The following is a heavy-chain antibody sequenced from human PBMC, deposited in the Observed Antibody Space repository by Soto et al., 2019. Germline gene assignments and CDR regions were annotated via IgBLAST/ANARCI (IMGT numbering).Heavy chain of an antibody. J-gene: IGHJ4*02. Sequence: QVQVVQTGAEVKKPGASVSISCKTSGYPFTHYYMSWVRQAPGRGLEWMGKIKPDGGATTFAQNFQGRLTITSDASTATVYMEMSSLTSDDTAVYYCARGRRYTFWGQGTLVSVSS. D-gene: IGHD1-1*01. CDR1: GYPFTHYY. V-gene: IGHV1-46*01. CDR3: ARGRRYTF. CDR2: IKPDGGAT.